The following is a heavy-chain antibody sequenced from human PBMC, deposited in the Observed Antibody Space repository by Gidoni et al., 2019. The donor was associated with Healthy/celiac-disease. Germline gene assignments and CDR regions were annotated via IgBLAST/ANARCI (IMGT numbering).Heavy chain of an antibody. Sequence: EVQLVESGGGLVKPGGSLRLSCAASGFTFSSYSMNWVRQPPGKGLEWVSSISSSSSYIYYADSVKGRFTISRDNAKNSLYLQMNSLRAEDTAVYYCARGPGTTVRYWGQGTLVTVSS. CDR2: ISSSSSYI. J-gene: IGHJ4*02. D-gene: IGHD4-17*01. CDR3: ARGPGTTVRY. CDR1: GFTFSSYS. V-gene: IGHV3-21*01.